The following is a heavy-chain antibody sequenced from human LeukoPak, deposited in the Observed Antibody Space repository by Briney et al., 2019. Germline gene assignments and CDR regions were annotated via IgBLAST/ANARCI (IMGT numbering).Heavy chain of an antibody. CDR2: ISYDGSNK. CDR1: GFTFSSYA. J-gene: IGHJ4*02. Sequence: GGPLRLSCAASGFTFSSYAMHWVRQAPGKGLEWVAVISYDGSNKYYADSVKGRFTISRDNSKNTLYLQMNSLRAEDTAVYYCARGKTYYYDSSGDYWGQGTLVTVSS. V-gene: IGHV3-30-3*01. CDR3: ARGKTYYYDSSGDY. D-gene: IGHD3-22*01.